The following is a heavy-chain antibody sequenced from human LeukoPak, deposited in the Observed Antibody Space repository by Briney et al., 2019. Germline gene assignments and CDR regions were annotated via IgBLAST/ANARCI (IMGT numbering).Heavy chain of an antibody. CDR3: ARKTTVVTPGAFDI. V-gene: IGHV4-59*08. CDR2: IYYSGST. D-gene: IGHD4-23*01. J-gene: IGHJ3*02. CDR1: GGSISSYY. Sequence: SETPSLTCTVSGGSISSYYWSWIRQPPGKGLEWIGYIYYSGSTNYNPSLKSRVTISVDTSKNQFSLKLSSVTAANTAVYYCARKTTVVTPGAFDIWGQGTMVTVSS.